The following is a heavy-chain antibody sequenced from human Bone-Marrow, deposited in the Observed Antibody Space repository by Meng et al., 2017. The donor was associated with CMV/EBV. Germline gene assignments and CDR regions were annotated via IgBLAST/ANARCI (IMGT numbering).Heavy chain of an antibody. CDR3: AGPDDMGSSPHDPFDI. CDR1: GASISKNY. J-gene: IGHJ3*02. V-gene: IGHV4-59*01. CDR2: ISYTGYI. D-gene: IGHD1-1*01. Sequence: GSLRLSCTVSGASISKNYWSWSRRPPGKGLEYIGSISYTGYIEYNPSLKGRVTMSLDASKNRFSLKLTSVTAADTAMYYCAGPDDMGSSPHDPFDIWRQGTMVTVSS.